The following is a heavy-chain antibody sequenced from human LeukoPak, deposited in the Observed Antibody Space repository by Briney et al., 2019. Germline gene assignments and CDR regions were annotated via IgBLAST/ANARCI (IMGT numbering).Heavy chain of an antibody. CDR2: IYTSGST. V-gene: IGHV4-4*07. D-gene: IGHD3-16*02. CDR3: ASTLKPTGELSI. J-gene: IGHJ3*02. Sequence: ASETLSLTCTVSGGSISSYYWSWIRQPAGKGLEWIGRIYTSGSTNYNPSLKSRVTMSVDTSKNQFSLKLSSVTAADTAVYYCASTLKPTGELSIWGQGTMVTVSS. CDR1: GGSISSYY.